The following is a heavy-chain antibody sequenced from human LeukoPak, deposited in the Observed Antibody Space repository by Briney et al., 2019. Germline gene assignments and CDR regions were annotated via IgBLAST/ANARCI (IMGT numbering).Heavy chain of an antibody. D-gene: IGHD5-12*01. J-gene: IGHJ6*03. CDR3: ARDEKKVYSGYDYPFPQLVSYYYMDV. Sequence: GGSLRLSCAASGFTFSSYAMSWVRQAPGKGLEWVSNISGSGGRTYYADSVKGRFTISRDNSKNTLFLQMNSLRADDTAIYYCARDEKKVYSGYDYPFPQLVSYYYMDVWGKGTTVTVSS. CDR1: GFTFSSYA. CDR2: ISGSGGRT. V-gene: IGHV3-23*01.